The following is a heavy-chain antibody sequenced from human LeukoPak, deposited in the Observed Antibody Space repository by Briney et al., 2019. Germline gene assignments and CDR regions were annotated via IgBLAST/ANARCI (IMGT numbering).Heavy chain of an antibody. CDR1: GFTFSSYS. D-gene: IGHD2-15*01. CDR3: TRDQTICSGATCYPAYFDY. CDR2: ISYDGSNE. J-gene: IGHJ4*02. V-gene: IGHV3-30*04. Sequence: PGGSLRLSCSASGFTFSSYSMHWVRQAPGKGLEWVAIISYDGSNEYYADSVKGRFTISRDNSKNTVYLQMNTLRAEDTALYYCTRDQTICSGATCYPAYFDYWGQGTLVTVSS.